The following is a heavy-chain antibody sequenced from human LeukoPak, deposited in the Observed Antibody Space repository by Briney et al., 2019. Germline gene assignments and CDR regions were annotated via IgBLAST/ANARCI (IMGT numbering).Heavy chain of an antibody. V-gene: IGHV4-39*07. D-gene: IGHD3-22*01. CDR2: IYYSGST. CDR1: GGSIGVYY. CDR3: ARGRNYYDSSG. Sequence: PPETLSLTCTVSGGSIGVYYWSWIRRPPGKGLEWIGSIYYSGSTYYNPSLKSRVTISVDTSKNQFSLKLSSVTAADTAVYYCARGRNYYDSSGWGQGTLVTVSS. J-gene: IGHJ4*02.